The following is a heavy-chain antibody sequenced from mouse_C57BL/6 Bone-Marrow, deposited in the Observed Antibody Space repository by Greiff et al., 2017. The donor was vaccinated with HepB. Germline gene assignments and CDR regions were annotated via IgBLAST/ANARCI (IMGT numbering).Heavy chain of an antibody. CDR1: GFNIKDDY. CDR3: TYYYGSSYGFAY. V-gene: IGHV14-4*01. J-gene: IGHJ3*01. D-gene: IGHD1-1*01. Sequence: VQLQQSGAELVRPGASVKLSCTASGFNIKDDYMHWVKQRPEQGLEWIGWIDPENGDTEYDSKFQGKAPIPADTSSNTAYLQLSSLTSEDTAVYYCTYYYGSSYGFAYWGQGTLVTVSA. CDR2: IDPENGDT.